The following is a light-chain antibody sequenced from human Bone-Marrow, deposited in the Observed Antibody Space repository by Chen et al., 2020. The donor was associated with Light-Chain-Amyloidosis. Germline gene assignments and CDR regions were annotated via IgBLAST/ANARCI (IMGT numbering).Light chain of an antibody. J-gene: IGLJ2*01. CDR2: RDT. CDR3: QSADSSGTYEVI. Sequence: SYELTQPLSVSVPPGQMARITCSCNDLPTKHAYWYQQKPGQAPVLVIHRDTERPSGISERFSGSSSGTTATLTISGVQAEDEADYHCQSADSSGTYEVIFGGGTKLTVL. CDR1: DLPTKH. V-gene: IGLV3-25*03.